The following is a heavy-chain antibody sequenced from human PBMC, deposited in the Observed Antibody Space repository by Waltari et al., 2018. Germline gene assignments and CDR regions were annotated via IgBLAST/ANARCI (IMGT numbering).Heavy chain of an antibody. CDR3: ARDLTAAAGMDV. CDR2: IYYSGST. V-gene: IGHV4-39*07. J-gene: IGHJ6*02. CDR1: GGSISSSSYS. D-gene: IGHD6-13*01. Sequence: QLQLQESGPGLVKPSETLSLTCTVSGGSISSSSYSWGWPRQPPGKGLDGIGSIYYSGSTYYNPSLKSRVTISVDTSKNQFSLKLSSVTAADTAVYYCARDLTAAAGMDVWGQGTTVTVSS.